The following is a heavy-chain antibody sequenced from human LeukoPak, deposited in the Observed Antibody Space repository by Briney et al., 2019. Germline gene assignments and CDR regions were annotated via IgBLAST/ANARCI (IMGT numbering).Heavy chain of an antibody. Sequence: SQTLSLTCAISGDSVSSNSASWNWIRQSPSRGLEWLGRIYYRSKWGSDYAVSVKSRITINPDTFKNQFSLHLNSVTPEDTAVYYCARDPDSGYEWGPFDSWGQGTLVTVSS. CDR3: ARDPDSGYEWGPFDS. CDR2: IYYRSKWGS. D-gene: IGHD3-22*01. CDR1: GDSVSSNSAS. V-gene: IGHV6-1*01. J-gene: IGHJ5*01.